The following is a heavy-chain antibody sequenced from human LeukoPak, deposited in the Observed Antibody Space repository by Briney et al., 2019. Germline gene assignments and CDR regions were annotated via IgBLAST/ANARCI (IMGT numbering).Heavy chain of an antibody. D-gene: IGHD5-18*01. CDR3: ARYSHDAFDI. Sequence: PGGSLRLSCAASGFTFSSYAMHWVRQAPGKGLEWVAVISYDGSNKYYADSVKGRFTISRDNSKNTLYLQMNSLRAEDTAVYYCARYSHDAFDIWGQGTMVTVSS. J-gene: IGHJ3*02. V-gene: IGHV3-30-3*01. CDR2: ISYDGSNK. CDR1: GFTFSSYA.